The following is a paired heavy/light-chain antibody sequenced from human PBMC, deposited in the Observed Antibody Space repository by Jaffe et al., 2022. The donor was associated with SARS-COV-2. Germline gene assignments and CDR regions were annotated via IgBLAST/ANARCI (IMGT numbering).Heavy chain of an antibody. CDR3: ARLRVKSDPFLGDFDS. J-gene: IGHJ4*02. D-gene: IGHD3-22*01. Sequence: EVQLVESGGGLVKPGGSLRLSCAASGFTFRTYGLSWVRQAPGKGLEWAASISSISNYIYYGDSVKGRFTISRDNAKNLLYLQMDGLRAEDTAVYYCARLRVKSDPFLGDFDSWGQGTLVTVSS. CDR1: GFTFRTYG. V-gene: IGHV3-21*01. CDR2: ISSISNYI.
Light chain of an antibody. CDR2: RAS. V-gene: IGKV1-5*03. CDR3: HQYNSYPWT. J-gene: IGKJ1*01. CDR1: QSISTW. Sequence: DIQMTQSPSTLSASVGDRVTITCRASQSISTWLAWYQQKPGKAPKVLIYRASNLEGGVPSRFSGSGSGTEFTLTISSLQPDDFATYYCHQYNSYPWTFGQGTKVEIK.